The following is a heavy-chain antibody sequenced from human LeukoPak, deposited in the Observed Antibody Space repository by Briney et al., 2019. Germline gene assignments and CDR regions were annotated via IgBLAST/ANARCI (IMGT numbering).Heavy chain of an antibody. CDR3: ARDKSFDY. CDR1: GFTFSSCS. J-gene: IGHJ4*02. V-gene: IGHV3-21*01. CDR2: ISSSSSYM. Sequence: GGSLRLSCAASGFTFSSCSMNWVRQAPGKGLEWVSSISSSSSYMYYADSVKGRFTISRDNAKNSLYLQMNSLRAEDTAVYYCARDKSFDYWGQGTLVTVSS.